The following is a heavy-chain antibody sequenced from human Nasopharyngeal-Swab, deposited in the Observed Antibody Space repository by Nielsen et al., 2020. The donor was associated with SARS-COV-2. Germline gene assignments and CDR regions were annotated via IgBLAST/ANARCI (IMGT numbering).Heavy chain of an antibody. CDR3: ARLPGSSWPYNWFDP. CDR1: GFTFSSYA. CDR2: ISGSGGNT. J-gene: IGHJ5*02. V-gene: IGHV3-23*01. D-gene: IGHD6-13*01. Sequence: GGSLRLSCAASGFTFSSYAMTWVRQAPGKGLEWVSSISGSGGNTHYADSVKGRFTISRDNSKNRLYLQMNSLRAEDTAAYYCARLPGSSWPYNWFDPWGQGTLVTVSS.